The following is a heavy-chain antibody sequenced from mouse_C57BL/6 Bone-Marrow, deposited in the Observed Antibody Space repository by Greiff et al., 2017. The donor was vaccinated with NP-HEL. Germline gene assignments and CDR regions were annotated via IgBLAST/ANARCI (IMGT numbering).Heavy chain of an antibody. D-gene: IGHD1-1*01. CDR1: GYSITSGYY. CDR3: ARSGGSSTVFNWYFDV. CDR2: ISYDGSN. J-gene: IGHJ1*03. V-gene: IGHV3-6*01. Sequence: EVQLQESGPGLVKPSQSLSLTCSVTGYSITSGYYWNWLRQFPGNKLEWMGYISYDGSNNYNPSLKNRISITRDTSKNQFFLKLNSVTTEDTATYYCARSGGSSTVFNWYFDVWGTGTTVTVSS.